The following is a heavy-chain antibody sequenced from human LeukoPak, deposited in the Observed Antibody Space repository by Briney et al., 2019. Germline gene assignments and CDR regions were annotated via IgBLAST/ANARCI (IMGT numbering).Heavy chain of an antibody. CDR1: GFTFGSYA. D-gene: IGHD2-15*01. CDR2: IYYSGST. CDR3: ARRDVVVVAGYFDY. Sequence: PGGSLRLSCAASGFTFGSYAMHWIRQPPGKGLEWIGSIYYSGSTYYNPSLKSRVTISVDTSKNQFSLKLSSVTAADTAVYYCARRDVVVVAGYFDYWGQGTLVTVSS. J-gene: IGHJ4*02. V-gene: IGHV4-39*01.